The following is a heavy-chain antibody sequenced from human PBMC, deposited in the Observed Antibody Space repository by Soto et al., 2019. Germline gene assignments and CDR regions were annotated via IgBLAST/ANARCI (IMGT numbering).Heavy chain of an antibody. CDR1: GYTFTSYG. J-gene: IGHJ5*02. Sequence: AAVKVSCKAAGYTFTSYGISWVRQAPGQGLEWLGWISAYNGNTNYAQKLQGRVTMTTDTSTSTAYLERRSLRSNATAVYYCARDGGGTNGVCYRDRFDPWGQGSMVTVSS. D-gene: IGHD2-8*01. V-gene: IGHV1-18*01. CDR2: ISAYNGNT. CDR3: ARDGGGTNGVCYRDRFDP.